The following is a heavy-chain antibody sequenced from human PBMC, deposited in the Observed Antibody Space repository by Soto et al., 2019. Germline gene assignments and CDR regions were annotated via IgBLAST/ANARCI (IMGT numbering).Heavy chain of an antibody. CDR3: ARGGCSSTSCYRGIRYYYYYGMDV. V-gene: IGHV1-69*06. D-gene: IGHD2-2*01. Sequence: ASVKVSCKASGGTFSSYAISWVRQAPGQGLEWMGGIIPIFGTANYAQKFQGRVTITADKSTSTAYMELSSLRSEDTAVYYCARGGCSSTSCYRGIRYYYYYGMDVWGQGTTVTVSS. CDR2: IIPIFGTA. CDR1: GGTFSSYA. J-gene: IGHJ6*02.